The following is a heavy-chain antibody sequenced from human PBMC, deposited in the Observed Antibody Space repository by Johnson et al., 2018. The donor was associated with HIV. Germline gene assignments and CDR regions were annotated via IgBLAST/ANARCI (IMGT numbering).Heavy chain of an antibody. CDR2: ISGSGGST. J-gene: IGHJ3*02. CDR1: GFTFSNYW. Sequence: VQLVESGGGVVQPGGSLRLSCGASGFTFSNYWMQWVRQAPGKGLEWVSAISGSGGSTYYADSVKGRFTISRDNSKNSLYLQMNSLRAEDTAVYYWAGGTPWDAFDIWGQGTMVTVSS. V-gene: IGHV3-23*04. CDR3: AGGTPWDAFDI.